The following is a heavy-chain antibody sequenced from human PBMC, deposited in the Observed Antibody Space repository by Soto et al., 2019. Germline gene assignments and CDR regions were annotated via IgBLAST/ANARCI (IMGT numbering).Heavy chain of an antibody. CDR3: ARDGCSSTSCYGDYYYYGMDV. J-gene: IGHJ6*02. Sequence: ASVKVSCKASGYTFTSYGISWVRQAPGLGLEWMGWISAYNGNTNYAQKLQGRVTMTTDTSTSTAYMELRSLRSDDTAVYYCARDGCSSTSCYGDYYYYGMDVWGQGTTVTVSS. V-gene: IGHV1-18*01. CDR1: GYTFTSYG. CDR2: ISAYNGNT. D-gene: IGHD2-2*01.